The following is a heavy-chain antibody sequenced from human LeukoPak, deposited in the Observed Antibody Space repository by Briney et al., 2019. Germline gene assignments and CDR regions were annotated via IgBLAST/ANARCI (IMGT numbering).Heavy chain of an antibody. CDR3: ARDPEVATLGYTFDF. Sequence: TSETLSLTCTVSGGSISSYYWSWIRQPPGKGLEWIGYIYYSGSTNYNPSLKSRVTISVDTSNYQFSLKLSSVTAADTAVYYCARDPEVATLGYTFDFWGLGTMVTVSS. CDR1: GGSISSYY. D-gene: IGHD2-2*02. CDR2: IYYSGST. J-gene: IGHJ3*01. V-gene: IGHV4-59*01.